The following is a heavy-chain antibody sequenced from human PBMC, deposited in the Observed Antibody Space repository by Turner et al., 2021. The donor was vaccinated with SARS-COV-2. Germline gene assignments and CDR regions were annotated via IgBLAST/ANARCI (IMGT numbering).Heavy chain of an antibody. CDR2: SNSSNSYI. CDR1: GFTFSSYR. D-gene: IGHD2-2*01. V-gene: IGHV3-21*01. J-gene: IGHJ5*02. Sequence: EVQLVESGGGLVKPGGSLRLFCAASGFTFSSYRMNWVRQAPGKGLKWVSTSNSSNSYIYYADSVKGRFTISRNDAKNSLYLQMNSQRAEDTAVYYCARDCSIPSCEAWGQGTLVTVSS. CDR3: ARDCSIPSCEA.